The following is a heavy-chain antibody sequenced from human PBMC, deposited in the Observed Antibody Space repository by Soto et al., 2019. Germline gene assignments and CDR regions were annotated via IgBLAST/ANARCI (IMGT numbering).Heavy chain of an antibody. Sequence: EVQLLASGGGLVQPGGSLRLSCAASGFTFTTYAMSWVRQAPGNGLEWVSAISGSAGSTYYADSVKGRFTISRDNSNNTLSLQMNSLRAEDTAVYYCAKNWDTTFSSSSHWGQGTLGSVSS. D-gene: IGHD6-6*01. CDR3: AKNWDTTFSSSSH. J-gene: IGHJ4*02. V-gene: IGHV3-23*01. CDR1: GFTFTTYA. CDR2: ISGSAGST.